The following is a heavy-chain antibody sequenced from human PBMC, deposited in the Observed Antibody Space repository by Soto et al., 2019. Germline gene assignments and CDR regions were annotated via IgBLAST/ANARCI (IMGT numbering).Heavy chain of an antibody. J-gene: IGHJ5*02. CDR1: GGSFSGYY. V-gene: IGHV4-34*01. D-gene: IGHD2-15*01. CDR2: INHSGST. Sequence: NPSETLSLTCAVYGGSFSGYYWSWIRQPPGKGLEWIGEINHSGSTNYNPSLKSRVTISVDTSKNQFSLKLSSVTAADTAVYYCARGKFPGLYCSGGSCYSPWLDPWGQGTLVTVSS. CDR3: ARGKFPGLYCSGGSCYSPWLDP.